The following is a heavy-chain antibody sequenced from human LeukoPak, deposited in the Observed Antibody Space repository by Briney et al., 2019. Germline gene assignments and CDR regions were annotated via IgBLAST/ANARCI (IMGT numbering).Heavy chain of an antibody. CDR2: ISGSGGST. CDR1: GFTFSSYG. CDR3: AKEIYGDSTGGRFQH. J-gene: IGHJ1*01. D-gene: IGHD4-17*01. V-gene: IGHV3-23*01. Sequence: PGGSLRLSCAASGFTFSSYGMSWVRQAPGKGLEWVSAISGSGGSTYYADSVEGRFTISRDDSKNTLYLQMNSLRAEDTAVYYCAKEIYGDSTGGRFQHWGQGTLVTVSS.